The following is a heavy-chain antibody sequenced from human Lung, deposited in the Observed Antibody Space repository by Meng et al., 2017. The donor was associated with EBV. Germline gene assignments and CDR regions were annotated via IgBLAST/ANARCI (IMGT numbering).Heavy chain of an antibody. Sequence: QGVEFGGGVVQPGRSLGTSCAASGFTLSSYAMHWVRQATGKGLEWVAVISYDGSNKYYADSVKGRFTISRDNSKNTLDLQMNSLRAEDTAVYYCAKDHRGGGSWGQGTLVTVSS. D-gene: IGHD2-21*01. CDR1: GFTLSSYA. V-gene: IGHV3-30-3*01. J-gene: IGHJ5*02. CDR2: ISYDGSNK. CDR3: AKDHRGGGS.